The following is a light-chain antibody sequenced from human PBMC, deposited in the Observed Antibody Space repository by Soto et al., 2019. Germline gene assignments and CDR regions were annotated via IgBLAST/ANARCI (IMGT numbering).Light chain of an antibody. Sequence: DIQMTQSPSSVSASIGDTVTITCRASQDINFYLNWYQQKPGEVPKLLIYSASTLHSGVPSRFTGSGSETDFTLTIRSLQPEDFATYYCQQSYNTPPTFGQGTKVDI. J-gene: IGKJ1*01. CDR2: SAS. CDR3: QQSYNTPPT. CDR1: QDINFY. V-gene: IGKV1-39*01.